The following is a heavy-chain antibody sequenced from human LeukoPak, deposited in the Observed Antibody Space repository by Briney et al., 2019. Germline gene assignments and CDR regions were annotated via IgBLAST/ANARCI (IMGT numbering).Heavy chain of an antibody. CDR3: ARDQRQLGYYYYHMDV. J-gene: IGHJ6*03. V-gene: IGHV1-2*02. Sequence: ASVKVSCKASGYTFTGYYMHWVRQAPGQGLEWMGWINPNSGGTNYAQKFQGRVTMTRDTSISTAYMELSRLRSDDTAVYYCARDQRQLGYYYYHMDVWGKGTTVTVSS. D-gene: IGHD6-6*01. CDR2: INPNSGGT. CDR1: GYTFTGYY.